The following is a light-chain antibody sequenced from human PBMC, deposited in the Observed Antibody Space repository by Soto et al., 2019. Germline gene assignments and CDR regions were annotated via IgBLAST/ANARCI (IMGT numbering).Light chain of an antibody. V-gene: IGKV3-11*01. CDR2: DAS. J-gene: IGKJ4*01. CDR3: QHRRSWPLT. CDR1: QSVNRY. Sequence: EIVLTQSPATLSLSPGERATLSCRASQSVNRYLLWYQQKPGQAPRLLIYDASNRATGIPARFSGSGSGTDFTRTISSLEAEDSAMYYCQHRRSWPLTFGGGTKVEIK.